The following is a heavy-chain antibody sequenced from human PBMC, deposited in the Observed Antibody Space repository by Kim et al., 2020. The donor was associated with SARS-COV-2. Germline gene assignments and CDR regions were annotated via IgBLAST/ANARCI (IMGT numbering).Heavy chain of an antibody. Sequence: GGSLRLSCAASGFTVSSYRMTWVRQAPGKGLEWVANIDQGGSVKNNVARVRGRIIISRDNAKNLPCQQMNRLRAESTAVYYWARDEGYTTNDICGRGTM. D-gene: IGHD2-2*02. J-gene: IGHJ3*02. CDR2: IDQGGSVK. V-gene: IGHV3-7*01. CDR3: ARDEGYTTNDI. CDR1: GFTVSSYR.